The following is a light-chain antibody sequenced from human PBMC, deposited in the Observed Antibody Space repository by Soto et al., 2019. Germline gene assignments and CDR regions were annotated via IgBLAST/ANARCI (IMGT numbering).Light chain of an antibody. V-gene: IGKV1-33*01. CDR3: QQYDNLRPT. J-gene: IGKJ2*01. Sequence: DIQMTQSPSSLSASVGDRVTITCQASQDISNYLNWYQQKPGKAHKLLIYDASNLETGVPSRFSGSGSGTDFTFTISSLQPEDIATYYCQQYDNLRPTFGQGTKLEIK. CDR2: DAS. CDR1: QDISNY.